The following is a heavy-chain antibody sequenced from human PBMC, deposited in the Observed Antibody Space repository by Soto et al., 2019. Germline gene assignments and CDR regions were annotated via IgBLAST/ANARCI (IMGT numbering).Heavy chain of an antibody. J-gene: IGHJ6*02. CDR3: ASGYSYGYGGHYSYYYGMDV. V-gene: IGHV5-10-1*01. D-gene: IGHD5-18*01. Sequence: GESLKISCKGSGYSFTSYWISWVRQMPGKGLEWMGRIDPSDSYTNYSPSFQGHVTISADKSISTAYLQWSSLKASDTAMYYCASGYSYGYGGHYSYYYGMDVWGQGTTVTVSS. CDR1: GYSFTSYW. CDR2: IDPSDSYT.